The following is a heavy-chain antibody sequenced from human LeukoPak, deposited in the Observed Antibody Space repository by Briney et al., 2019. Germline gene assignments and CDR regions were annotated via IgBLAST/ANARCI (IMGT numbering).Heavy chain of an antibody. CDR2: IYHSGST. J-gene: IGHJ5*02. CDR1: GGSISSGNYY. V-gene: IGHV4-61*10. CDR3: ARAAGGWFDP. Sequence: PLQTLSLTCTVSGGSISSGNYYWSWIRQPAGKGLEWIGYIYHSGSTYYNPSLKSRVTISVDTSKNQFSLKLSSVTAADTAVYYCARAAGGWFDPWGQGTLVTVSS.